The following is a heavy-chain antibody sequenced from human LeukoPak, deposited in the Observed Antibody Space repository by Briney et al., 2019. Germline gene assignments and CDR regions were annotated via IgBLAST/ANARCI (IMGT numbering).Heavy chain of an antibody. V-gene: IGHV5-51*01. CDR1: GYSFTSYW. CDR2: IYPGDSDT. D-gene: IGHD4-17*01. J-gene: IGHJ3*02. CDR3: ARPRYGDDDAFDI. Sequence: GESLQISCQGSGYSFTSYWIGWVRPMPGKGLEWMGIIYPGDSDTRYSPSFQGQVTISADKSISTAYLQWSSLKASDTAMYYCARPRYGDDDAFDIWGQGTMVTVSS.